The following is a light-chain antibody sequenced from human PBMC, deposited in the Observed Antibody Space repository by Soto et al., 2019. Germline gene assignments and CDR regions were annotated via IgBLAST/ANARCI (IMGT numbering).Light chain of an antibody. CDR1: QSISTY. Sequence: DIQMTQSPSSLSASVGDRVTITCRASQSISTYLNWYQQKPGKAPKVFIYAASSLQSGVPSRFSGSGSGADFTLTISSLQPEDFATYYCQQTYSTLRTFGQGTTVEI. V-gene: IGKV1-39*01. J-gene: IGKJ1*01. CDR2: AAS. CDR3: QQTYSTLRT.